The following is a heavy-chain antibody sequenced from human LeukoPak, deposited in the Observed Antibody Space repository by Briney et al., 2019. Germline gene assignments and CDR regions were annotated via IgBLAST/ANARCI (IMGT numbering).Heavy chain of an antibody. J-gene: IGHJ4*02. CDR1: GITLSSYG. CDR3: AKRGVVIRVFLVGFHKEAYYFDS. D-gene: IGHD3-10*01. Sequence: GGSLRLSCAVSGITLSSYGMSWVRQAPGKGLEWVAGISGSAGGTYYADSVRGRFTISRDNAKNTLYLQMNSLRADDTAVYFCAKRGVVIRVFLVGFHKEAYYFDSWGQGALVSVSS. CDR2: ISGSAGGT. V-gene: IGHV3-23*01.